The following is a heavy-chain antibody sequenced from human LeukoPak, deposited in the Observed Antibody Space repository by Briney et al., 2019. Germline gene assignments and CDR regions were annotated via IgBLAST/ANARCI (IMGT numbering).Heavy chain of an antibody. D-gene: IGHD2-15*01. Sequence: SETLSLTCTVSGGSISRSSYYWGWIRQPPGKGLEWIGSIYYSGSTYYNPSLKSRVTISVDTSKNQFSPKLSSVTAADTAVYYCAVGYCSGGSCYPTQNNWFDPWGQGTLVTVSS. CDR1: GGSISRSSYY. V-gene: IGHV4-39*01. J-gene: IGHJ5*02. CDR2: IYYSGST. CDR3: AVGYCSGGSCYPTQNNWFDP.